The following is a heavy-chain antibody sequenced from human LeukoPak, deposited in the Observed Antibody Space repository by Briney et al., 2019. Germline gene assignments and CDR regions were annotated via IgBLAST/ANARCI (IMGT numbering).Heavy chain of an antibody. CDR2: INPNSGGT. CDR3: ARGWTIFGVVIQNWFDP. CDR1: GYTFTGYY. J-gene: IGHJ5*02. D-gene: IGHD3-3*01. V-gene: IGHV1-2*02. Sequence: ASVKVSCKASGYTFTGYYMHWVRQAPGQGLEWMGWINPNSGGTNYAQKFQGRVTMTRDTSISTAYMELSRLRPDDTAVYYCARGWTIFGVVIQNWFDPWGQGTLVTVSS.